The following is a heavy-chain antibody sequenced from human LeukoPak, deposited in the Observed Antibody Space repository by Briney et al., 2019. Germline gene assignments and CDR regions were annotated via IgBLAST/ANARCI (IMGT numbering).Heavy chain of an antibody. Sequence: ASVKVSCKASGGTFSCYAISWVRQAPGQGLEWMGGIIPIFGTANYAQKFQGRVTITTDESTSTAYMELSSLRSEDTAVYYCAANRVVPAAMFDYWGQGTLVTVSS. V-gene: IGHV1-69*05. J-gene: IGHJ4*02. D-gene: IGHD2-2*01. CDR2: IIPIFGTA. CDR1: GGTFSCYA. CDR3: AANRVVPAAMFDY.